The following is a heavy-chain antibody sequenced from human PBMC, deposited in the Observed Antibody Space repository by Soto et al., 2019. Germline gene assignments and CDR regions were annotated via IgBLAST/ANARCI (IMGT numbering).Heavy chain of an antibody. CDR3: VREVMLRGGTHPLSDY. J-gene: IGHJ4*02. V-gene: IGHV1-18*04. CDR2: ASAYSDHT. D-gene: IGHD3-10*01. CDR1: SYTLSSYG. Sequence: GASVKVSCKASSYTLSSYGISWVRQAPGQGFEWMGWASAYSDHTNFARKLQGRVTMTTDTSTNTAYMELRSLRSDDTAVYYCVREVMLRGGTHPLSDYWGQGTLVTVSS.